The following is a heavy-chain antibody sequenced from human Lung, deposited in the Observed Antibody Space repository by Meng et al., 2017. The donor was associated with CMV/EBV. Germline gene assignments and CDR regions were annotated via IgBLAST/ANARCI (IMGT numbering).Heavy chain of an antibody. CDR2: ISGSGGDI. CDR3: AKDWGQYQPLQSVADH. Sequence: GGSLRLSCTVAGFTFSSYAMSWVRQVPGKGLEWVSSISGSGGDIFYADSVKGRFTVSRDNFKNTLYLQMNSLRAEDSAVYFCAKDWGQYQPLQSVADHWGQGALVXVSS. D-gene: IGHD2-2*01. V-gene: IGHV3-23*01. CDR1: GFTFSSYA. J-gene: IGHJ4*02.